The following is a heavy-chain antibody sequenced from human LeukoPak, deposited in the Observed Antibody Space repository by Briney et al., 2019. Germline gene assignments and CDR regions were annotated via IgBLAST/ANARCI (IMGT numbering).Heavy chain of an antibody. V-gene: IGHV4-59*08. J-gene: IGHJ4*02. CDR3: ARHYVWGSYRYTGNGLDY. Sequence: SETLSLTCTVSGGSISSYYWSWIRQPPGKGLEWIGYIYYSGSTNYKPSLKSRVTISVDTSKNQFSLKLSSVTAADTAVYYCARHYVWGSYRYTGNGLDYWGQGTLVTVSS. CDR2: IYYSGST. D-gene: IGHD3-16*02. CDR1: GGSISSYY.